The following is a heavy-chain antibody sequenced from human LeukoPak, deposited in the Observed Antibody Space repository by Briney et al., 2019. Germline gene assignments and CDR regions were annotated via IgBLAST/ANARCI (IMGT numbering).Heavy chain of an antibody. D-gene: IGHD6-6*01. Sequence: GASVKVSCKASGYTFTSYDINWVRQATGQGLEWMGWMNPNSGNTGYAQKFQGRVTITRNTSISTAYMELSSLRSEDTAVYYCARGRIAARLSWFDPWGRGTLVTVSS. CDR2: MNPNSGNT. V-gene: IGHV1-8*01. J-gene: IGHJ5*02. CDR1: GYTFTSYD. CDR3: ARGRIAARLSWFDP.